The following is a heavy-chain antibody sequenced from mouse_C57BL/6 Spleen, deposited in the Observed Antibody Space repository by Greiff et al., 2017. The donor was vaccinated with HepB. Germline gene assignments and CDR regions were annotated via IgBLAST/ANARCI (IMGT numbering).Heavy chain of an antibody. CDR2: ISNGGGST. J-gene: IGHJ2*01. Sequence: EVKLQESGGGLVQPGGSLKLSCAASGFTFSDYYMYWVRQTPEKRLEWVAYISNGGGSTYYPDTVKGRFTISRDTAKNTLYLHMSRLKSEDTAMYYCARQGVYGNYGVDYWGQGTTLTVSS. D-gene: IGHD2-1*01. V-gene: IGHV5-12*01. CDR1: GFTFSDYY. CDR3: ARQGVYGNYGVDY.